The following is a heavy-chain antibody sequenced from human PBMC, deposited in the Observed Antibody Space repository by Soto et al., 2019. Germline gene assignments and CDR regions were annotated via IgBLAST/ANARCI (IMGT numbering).Heavy chain of an antibody. CDR3: ARRYGSAIDY. V-gene: IGHV4-59*08. Sequence: ASETLSLTCTVSGGSIRSYYWSWIRQPPGKGLEWIGYIYYSGSTNYNPSLKSRVTISVDTSKNQFSLKLSSVTAADTAVYYCARRYGSAIDYWGQGTLVTVSS. D-gene: IGHD1-26*01. CDR2: IYYSGST. J-gene: IGHJ4*02. CDR1: GGSIRSYY.